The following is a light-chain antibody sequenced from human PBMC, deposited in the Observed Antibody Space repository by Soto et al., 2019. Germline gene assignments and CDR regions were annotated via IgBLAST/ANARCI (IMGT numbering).Light chain of an antibody. V-gene: IGLV2-8*01. Sequence: QSVLTQPPSASGSPGQSVTISCTGTSSDVGGYDLVSWYQQHPGKAPKLILYEVAKRPSGVPARFSGSKSGNTASLTVSGLQADDESDYYCSSFAGNNNLFGVGTKLTVL. CDR3: SSFAGNNNL. CDR2: EVA. J-gene: IGLJ2*01. CDR1: SSDVGGYDL.